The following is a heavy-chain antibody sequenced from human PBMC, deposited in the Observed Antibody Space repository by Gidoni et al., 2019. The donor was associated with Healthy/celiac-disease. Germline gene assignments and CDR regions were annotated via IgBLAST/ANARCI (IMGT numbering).Heavy chain of an antibody. V-gene: IGHV6-1*01. CDR1: GDSVSSNCAP. Sequence: HVPLQHSGLGMVKPSPPLSLICPSSGDSVSSNCAPRNWIRQSPWRALEWLGRTSYMNNRYNNNSISVQNRITINPDTSTNNFSLQLNSVATEEKTVYYYARNLEYSNSSDYYQLYIDYWGQGTMVTVSS. CDR3: ARNLEYSNSSDYYQLYIDY. CDR2: TSYMNNRYN. D-gene: IGHD3-22*01. J-gene: IGHJ4*01.